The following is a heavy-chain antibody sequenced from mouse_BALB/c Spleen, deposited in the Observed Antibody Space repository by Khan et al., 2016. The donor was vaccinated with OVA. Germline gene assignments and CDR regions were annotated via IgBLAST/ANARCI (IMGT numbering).Heavy chain of an antibody. D-gene: IGHD2-1*01. Sequence: VQLKESGPGLVKPSQSLSLTCTVTGHSITSDYAWTWIRQFTGNKLQWMGYISHSGRTSYNPSLKSRISITRDSSKNQFFLQLNSVTPEDTATYYCARDGNWYFDVWGAGTTVTVSS. J-gene: IGHJ1*01. CDR1: GHSITSDYA. CDR3: ARDGNWYFDV. V-gene: IGHV3-2*02. CDR2: ISHSGRT.